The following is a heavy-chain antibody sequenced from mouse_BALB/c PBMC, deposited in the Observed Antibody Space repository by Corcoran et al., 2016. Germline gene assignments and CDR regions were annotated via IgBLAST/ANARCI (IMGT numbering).Heavy chain of an antibody. Sequence: EGQLVGSGGGLVQPGGSLRLSWAALGFPFSSYGMHWVRQVPGKGLEWVEFIRYYGCNKYYADSVKGRFTIPRDNSKTTRSLQRTGRRAEDTAVYYCAKAHPILELLTGGGQGTLGTVSS. CDR1: GFPFSSYG. CDR2: IRYYGCNK. V-gene: IGHV5-17*01. J-gene: IGHJ4*01. CDR3: AKAHPILELLTG. D-gene: IGHD4-1*01.